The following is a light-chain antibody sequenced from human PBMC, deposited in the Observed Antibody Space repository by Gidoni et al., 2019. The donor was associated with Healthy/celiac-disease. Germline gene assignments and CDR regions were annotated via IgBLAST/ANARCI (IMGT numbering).Light chain of an antibody. CDR1: QSLVHSDGNTY. J-gene: IGKJ2*01. V-gene: IGKV2-30*02. CDR3: MQGTHWPPYT. CDR2: KVS. Sequence: DVVMTQSPLSLPVTLGQPASISCRSSQSLVHSDGNTYLNWFQQRPGQSPRRLIYKVSNRDSGVPDRFSGSGSGTDFTLKISRVEAEDVGVYYGMQGTHWPPYTFGQXTKLEIK.